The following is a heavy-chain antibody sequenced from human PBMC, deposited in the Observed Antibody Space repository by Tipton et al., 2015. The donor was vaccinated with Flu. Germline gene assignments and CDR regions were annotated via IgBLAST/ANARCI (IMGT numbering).Heavy chain of an antibody. D-gene: IGHD5/OR15-5a*01. V-gene: IGHV4-34*01. CDR2: INHSGST. J-gene: IGHJ2*01. CDR1: GGSFSGYY. Sequence: TLSLTCAVYGGSFSGYYWSWIRQPTGKGLEWIGEINHSGSTNYNPPLKSRVTISVDTSKNQFSLKLSSATAADTAVYYCARGPLLDLWGRGTLVTVSS. CDR3: ARGPLLDL.